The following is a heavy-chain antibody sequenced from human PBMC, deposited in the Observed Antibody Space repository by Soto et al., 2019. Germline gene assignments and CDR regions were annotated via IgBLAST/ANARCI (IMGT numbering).Heavy chain of an antibody. Sequence: ASVKVSCKASGYIFTGYHIHWVRQAPGRGLEWRGWINPNSGDTEYAQNFQGRVTTTRDTLYLQMDSLRADDTAVYYCARLPGGTAPRPDYWGQGTMVTVSS. CDR3: ARLPGGTAPRPDY. D-gene: IGHD6-6*01. V-gene: IGHV1-2*02. CDR2: INPNSGDT. J-gene: IGHJ4*02. CDR1: GYIFTGYH.